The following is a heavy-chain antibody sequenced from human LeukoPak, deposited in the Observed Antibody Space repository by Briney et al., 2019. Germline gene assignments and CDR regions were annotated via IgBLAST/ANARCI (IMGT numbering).Heavy chain of an antibody. Sequence: ASVKVSCKASGGTFSSYAISWVRQAPGQGLEWMGWINPNSGGTNYAQKFQGRVTMTRDTSISTAYMELSRLRSDDTAVYYCARDLSGDYYGSGSYFDYWGQGTLVTVSS. CDR1: GGTFSSYA. J-gene: IGHJ4*02. CDR3: ARDLSGDYYGSGSYFDY. CDR2: INPNSGGT. V-gene: IGHV1-2*02. D-gene: IGHD3-10*01.